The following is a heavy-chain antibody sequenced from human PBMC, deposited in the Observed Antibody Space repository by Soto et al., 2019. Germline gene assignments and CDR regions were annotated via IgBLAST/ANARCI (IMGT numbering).Heavy chain of an antibody. CDR2: FDPEDGET. CDR3: ATRGDYYDSSANDY. D-gene: IGHD3-22*01. CDR1: GYTLTELS. V-gene: IGHV1-24*01. Sequence: GASVKVSCKVSGYTLTELSMHWVRQAPGKGLEWMGGFDPEDGETIYAQKFQGRVTMTEDTSTDTAYMELSSLRSEDTAVYYCATRGDYYDSSANDYWGQGTLVTVPQ. J-gene: IGHJ4*02.